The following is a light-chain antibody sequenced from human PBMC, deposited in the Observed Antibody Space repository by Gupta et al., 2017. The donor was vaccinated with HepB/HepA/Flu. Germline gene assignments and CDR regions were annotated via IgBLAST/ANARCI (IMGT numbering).Light chain of an antibody. J-gene: IGLJ3*02. CDR2: DVS. V-gene: IGLV2-11*01. Sequence: QSALTQPRSVSGSPGPPVAISCTGTSRDVGSYNSVSWYRQHPGKAPQLISYDVSRRPTGVPGRFSGSKSGNTASLTISGLQAEDEADYYCCSDAGSYSWVFGGGTKVTVL. CDR1: SRDVGSYNS. CDR3: CSDAGSYSWV.